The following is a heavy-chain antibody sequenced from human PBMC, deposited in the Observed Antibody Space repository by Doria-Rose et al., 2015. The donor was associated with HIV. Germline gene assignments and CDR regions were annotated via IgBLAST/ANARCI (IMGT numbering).Heavy chain of an antibody. CDR2: IIPVFGTP. CDR3: ARDSREAVTRIMYYYYGMDV. D-gene: IGHD1-26*01. J-gene: IGHJ6*01. CDR1: GGTFSRNA. V-gene: IGHV1-69*01. Sequence: SVKVSCKVSGGTFSRNAISWVRQAPGQGLEWMGGIIPVFGTPNYAQNFQGRVTITADESTSTAYMEMSSLRSEDTAVYYCARDSREAVTRIMYYYYGMDVWGQGTTVTVSS.